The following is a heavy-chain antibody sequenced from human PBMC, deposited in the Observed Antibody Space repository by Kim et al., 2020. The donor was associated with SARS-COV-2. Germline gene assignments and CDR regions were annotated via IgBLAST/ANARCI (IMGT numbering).Heavy chain of an antibody. Sequence: ASVMVSCKASGYTFTGYYMHWVRQAPGQGLEWMGWINPNSGGTNYAQKFQGRVTMTRDTAISTAYMELSRLRSDDTAVYYCARDSHCSSTSCHALSWYYYYGMDVWGQGTTVTVSS. CDR2: INPNSGGT. CDR1: GYTFTGYY. V-gene: IGHV1-2*02. D-gene: IGHD2-2*01. J-gene: IGHJ6*02. CDR3: ARDSHCSSTSCHALSWYYYYGMDV.